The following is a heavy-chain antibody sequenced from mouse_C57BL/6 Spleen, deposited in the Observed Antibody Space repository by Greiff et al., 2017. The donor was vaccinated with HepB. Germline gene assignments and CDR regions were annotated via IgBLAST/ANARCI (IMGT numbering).Heavy chain of an antibody. Sequence: QVQLQQPGAELVKPGASVKMSCKASGYTFTSYWITWVKQRPGQGLEWIGDIYPGSGSTNYNEKFKSKATLTVDTSSSTAYMQLRSRTSEDSAVYYCARHRRGYFDVWGTGTTVTVSS. V-gene: IGHV1-55*01. CDR1: GYTFTSYW. CDR2: IYPGSGST. CDR3: ARHRRGYFDV. J-gene: IGHJ1*03.